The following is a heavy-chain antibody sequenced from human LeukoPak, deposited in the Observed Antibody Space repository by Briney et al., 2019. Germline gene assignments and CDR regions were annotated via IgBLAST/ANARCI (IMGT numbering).Heavy chain of an antibody. D-gene: IGHD3-10*01. J-gene: IGHJ5*01. CDR1: GFIFSKHG. Sequence: PGGSLRLSCATSGFIFSKHGMRWVRQAPGKGLEWVAFIEYDGSREYVDSVKGRFTVSRDNSENTLYLQMNSLRAEDTAVYYCARRYYYGSGKSNWFDSWGQGTLVTVSS. CDR2: IEYDGSRE. CDR3: ARRYYYGSGKSNWFDS. V-gene: IGHV3-33*01.